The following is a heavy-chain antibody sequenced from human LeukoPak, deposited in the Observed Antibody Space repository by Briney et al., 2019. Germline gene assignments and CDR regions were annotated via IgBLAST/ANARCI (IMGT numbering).Heavy chain of an antibody. CDR3: ARLGYCDSSSCYLHYHYYMDV. D-gene: IGHD2-2*01. CDR1: GGSISSSSYY. CDR2: IFYSGST. Sequence: SETLSLTCTVSGGSISSSSYYWGWIRQPPGKGLEWTGSIFYSGSTYYNPSLKSRVTISVDTSKNQFSLKPSSVTASDTAVYYCARLGYCDSSSCYLHYHYYMDVWGKGTTVTVSS. J-gene: IGHJ6*03. V-gene: IGHV4-39*01.